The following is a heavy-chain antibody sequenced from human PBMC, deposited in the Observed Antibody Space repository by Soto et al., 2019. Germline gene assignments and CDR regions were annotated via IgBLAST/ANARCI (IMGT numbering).Heavy chain of an antibody. D-gene: IGHD3-10*01. CDR1: GLTLSSYY. J-gene: IGHJ6*02. V-gene: IGHV3-13*01. CDR3: VRDRVTMVRGDYYGMDV. CDR2: ISTAGDT. Sequence: GGSLRLSCAASGLTLSSYYMHWVRQVTGKGLEWVSAISTAGDTYYPGSVKGRFTISRENAKNSLYLQMNSLRVEDTAVYYCVRDRVTMVRGDYYGMDVWGQGTTVTVSS.